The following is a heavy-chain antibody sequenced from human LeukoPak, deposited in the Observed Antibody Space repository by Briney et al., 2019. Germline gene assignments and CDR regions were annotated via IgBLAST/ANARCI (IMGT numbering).Heavy chain of an antibody. CDR2: INPSSGGT. CDR1: GYTFTGYY. J-gene: IGHJ3*02. Sequence: ASVKVSCKASGYTFTGYYMHWVRQAPGQGLEWMGWINPSSGGTNYAQKFQGRVTMTRDTSISTAYMELSRLRSDDTAVYYCARPLYGLWLEPENDAFDIWGQGTMVTVSS. D-gene: IGHD5-18*01. V-gene: IGHV1-2*02. CDR3: ARPLYGLWLEPENDAFDI.